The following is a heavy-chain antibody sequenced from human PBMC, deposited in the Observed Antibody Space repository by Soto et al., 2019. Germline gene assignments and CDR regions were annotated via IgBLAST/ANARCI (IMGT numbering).Heavy chain of an antibody. D-gene: IGHD3-22*01. V-gene: IGHV1-69*06. CDR2: IIPIFGTA. CDR3: AREPLDVPDSRGNTWYDP. Sequence: SVKVSCKASGGTFSSYAISWVRQAPGQGLEWMGGIIPIFGTANYAQKFQGRVTITADKSTSTAYMELSSLRSEDTAVYYCAREPLDVPDSRGNTWYDPWCYGSLVAESS. J-gene: IGHJ5*02. CDR1: GGTFSSYA.